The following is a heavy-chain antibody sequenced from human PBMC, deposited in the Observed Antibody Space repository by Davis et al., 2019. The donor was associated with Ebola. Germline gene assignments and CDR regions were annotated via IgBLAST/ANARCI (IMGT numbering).Heavy chain of an antibody. Sequence: MPSETLSLTCAVYGGSFSGYYWSWIRQPPGKGLEWIGEINHSGSTNYNPSLKSRVTISVDTSKNQFSLKLSSVTAADTAVYYCARDRYWYGDYDYYYGMDVWGQGTTVTVSS. CDR3: ARDRYWYGDYDYYYGMDV. CDR1: GGSFSGYY. J-gene: IGHJ6*02. D-gene: IGHD4-17*01. V-gene: IGHV4-34*01. CDR2: INHSGST.